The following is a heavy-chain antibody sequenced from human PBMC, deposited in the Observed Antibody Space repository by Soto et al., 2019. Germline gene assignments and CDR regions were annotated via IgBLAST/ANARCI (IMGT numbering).Heavy chain of an antibody. J-gene: IGHJ6*02. CDR1: GFVFLNYA. CDR3: ARVGNYGDSPYYNYGSDV. V-gene: IGHV3-30-3*01. CDR2: ISFDGSDL. D-gene: IGHD4-17*01. Sequence: QVQLVESGGGVVQPGKSPRLSCTASGFVFLNYAFHWVRQAPGKGLEWVAVISFDGSDLFHADSVKGRFTISRDNSRDTLYLQMSSLRADDTAVYYCARVGNYGDSPYYNYGSDVWGQGTTVTVSS.